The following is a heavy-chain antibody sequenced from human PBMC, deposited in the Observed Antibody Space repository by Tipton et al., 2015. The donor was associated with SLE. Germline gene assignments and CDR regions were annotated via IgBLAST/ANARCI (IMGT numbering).Heavy chain of an antibody. CDR3: AKGRSKWEPSSDY. D-gene: IGHD1-26*01. CDR2: IYGSGSST. Sequence: GSLRLSCAAPGFTFNSYAMNWVRQAPGKGLEWVSVIYGSGSSTTFADSVKGRFTFFRDYSKNTLYLQMNSLRAEDTAVYYCAKGRSKWEPSSDYWGQGTLVTVSS. CDR1: GFTFNSYA. J-gene: IGHJ4*02. V-gene: IGHV3-23*03.